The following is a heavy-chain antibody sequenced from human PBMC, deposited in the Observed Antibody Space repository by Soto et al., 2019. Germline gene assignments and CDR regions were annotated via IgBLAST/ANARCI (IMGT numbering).Heavy chain of an antibody. J-gene: IGHJ4*02. D-gene: IGHD5-12*01. CDR3: ARTSVAQSEDYFDY. CDR2: TSSNNGKT. Sequence: EPSVKVSCKTSGYRINTYGSSWVRQEPGQGLEWMGWTSSNNGKTKYAQKFQGRVTMTTDKSTNTVHMELRSLRSGDTAVYYCARTSVAQSEDYFDYWGQGTLVTVSS. V-gene: IGHV1-18*01. CDR1: GYRINTYG.